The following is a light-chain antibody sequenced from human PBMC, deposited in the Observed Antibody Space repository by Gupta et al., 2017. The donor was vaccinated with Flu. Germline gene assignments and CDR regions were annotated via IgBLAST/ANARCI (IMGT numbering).Light chain of an antibody. CDR1: QNIDTH. Sequence: DIQMTQSPSSLSASPGDRVTITCRASQNIDTHLNWYRQKPGKAPELLIYAASTLQSGIPSRFSGGGSGTDFTLTISKLQPEDSATYFCQQTYVYPRSFGQGTTMEIK. J-gene: IGKJ1*01. CDR2: AAS. CDR3: QQTYVYPRS. V-gene: IGKV1-39*01.